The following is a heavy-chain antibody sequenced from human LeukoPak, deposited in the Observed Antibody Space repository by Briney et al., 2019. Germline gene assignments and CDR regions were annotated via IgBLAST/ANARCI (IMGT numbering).Heavy chain of an antibody. J-gene: IGHJ3*02. V-gene: IGHV3-74*01. CDR3: ARVGGSNAFDI. D-gene: IGHD1-26*01. Sequence: GGSLRLSCAASGFTFSSYWVHWVRQAPGKGLVWVSPINSDGSSTSYADSVKGRFTISRDNAKNTLSLQMNSLRAEDTAVYYCARVGGSNAFDIWGQGTMVIVSS. CDR2: INSDGSST. CDR1: GFTFSSYW.